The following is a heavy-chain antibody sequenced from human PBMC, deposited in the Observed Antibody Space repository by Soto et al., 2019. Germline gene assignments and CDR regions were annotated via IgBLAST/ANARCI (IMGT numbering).Heavy chain of an antibody. CDR3: ARWNEVAIIKETPYYYYGMDV. V-gene: IGHV1-69*02. J-gene: IGHJ6*02. Sequence: QVQLVQSGAEVKKPGSSVKVSCEASGGTLNSNTITWVRQAPGQRLEWVGKITPILGVTTYAQRFQGRVTITVDKSTSTVYMDLSGLRSEDSAVYYCARWNEVAIIKETPYYYYGMDVWGQGTTVTVPS. CDR2: ITPILGVT. CDR1: GGTLNSNT. D-gene: IGHD5-12*01.